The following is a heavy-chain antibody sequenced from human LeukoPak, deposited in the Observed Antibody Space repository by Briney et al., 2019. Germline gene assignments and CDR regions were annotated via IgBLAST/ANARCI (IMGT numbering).Heavy chain of an antibody. D-gene: IGHD2-15*01. CDR2: ISAYNGNT. CDR3: ARTMYCSGGSCYFSRSYNWFDP. CDR1: GYTFTSYG. Sequence: ASVKVSCKASGYTFTSYGISWVRQAPGQGLEWMGRISAYNGNTNYAQKLQGRVTMTTDTSTSTAYMELRSLRSDDTAVYYCARTMYCSGGSCYFSRSYNWFDPWGQGTLVTVSS. J-gene: IGHJ5*02. V-gene: IGHV1-18*01.